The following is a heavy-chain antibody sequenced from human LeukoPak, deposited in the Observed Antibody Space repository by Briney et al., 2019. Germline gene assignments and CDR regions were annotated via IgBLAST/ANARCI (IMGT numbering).Heavy chain of an antibody. CDR1: GGSISSHY. CDR2: INYSGST. D-gene: IGHD1-26*01. V-gene: IGHV4-59*08. CDR3: ARQIGSYYIMDY. J-gene: IGHJ4*02. Sequence: PSQTLSLTCAVSGGSISSHYWTWIRQPPGKGLEWIGYINYSGSTNYNPSLKSRVSISIDTSQNQFSLNLISVTAADTAVYYCARQIGSYYIMDYWGQGTLVTVSS.